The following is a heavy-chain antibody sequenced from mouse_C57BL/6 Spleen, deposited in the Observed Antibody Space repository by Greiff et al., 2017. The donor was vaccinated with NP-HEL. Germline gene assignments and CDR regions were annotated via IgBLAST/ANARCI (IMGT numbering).Heavy chain of an antibody. CDR1: GYAFSSSW. CDR3: ARSDYDYDDGDY. J-gene: IGHJ4*01. Sequence: QVQLQQSGPELLKPGASVKISCKASGYAFSSSWMNWVKQRPGKGLEWIGRIYPGDGDTNYNGKFKGKATLTADKSSSTAYMQLSSLTSEDSAVYFCARSDYDYDDGDYWGQGTSVTVSS. V-gene: IGHV1-82*01. CDR2: IYPGDGDT. D-gene: IGHD2-4*01.